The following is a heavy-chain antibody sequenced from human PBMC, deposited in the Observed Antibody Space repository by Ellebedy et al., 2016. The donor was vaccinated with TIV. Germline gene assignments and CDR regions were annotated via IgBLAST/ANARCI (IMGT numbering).Heavy chain of an antibody. J-gene: IGHJ4*02. Sequence: GESLKISCVASGFTFSNYAMAWVRQTPGKGLEWVSGIYRGGGTTYYADSVKGRFTISRDNSKSTLYLQMNSLRAEDAAVYFCARGVGGDSGAWVDYFDYWGQGALVTVSS. V-gene: IGHV3-23*01. CDR1: GFTFSNYA. CDR2: IYRGGGTT. CDR3: ARGVGGDSGAWVDYFDY. D-gene: IGHD4-17*01.